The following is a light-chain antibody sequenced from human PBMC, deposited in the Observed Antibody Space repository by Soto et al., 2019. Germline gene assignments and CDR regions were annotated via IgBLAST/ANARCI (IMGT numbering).Light chain of an antibody. CDR1: QSVIYSSNNKNY. CDR2: WAS. Sequence: DIVMTQSPDSLAVSLGERATINCKSSQSVIYSSNNKNYLTWYQQKPGQPPKLLIYWASTRESGVPDRFSGSGSGKDFTLTISSLQAEDVAVYYCQQYYGLPLTFGGGTKVEIK. V-gene: IGKV4-1*01. CDR3: QQYYGLPLT. J-gene: IGKJ4*01.